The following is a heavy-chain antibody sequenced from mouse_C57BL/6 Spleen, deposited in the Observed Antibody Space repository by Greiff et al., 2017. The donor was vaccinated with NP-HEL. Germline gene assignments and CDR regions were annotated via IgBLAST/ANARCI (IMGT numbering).Heavy chain of an antibody. CDR1: GYTFTEYT. D-gene: IGHD1-1*01. Sequence: QVQLQQSGAELVKPGASVKLSCKASGYTFTEYTIHWVKQRSGQGLEWIGWFYPGSGSIKYNEKFKDKATLTADKSSSTVYMELSRLTSEDSAVYFCARHEEEAPGYYGSSYWYFDVWGTGTTVTVSS. CDR2: FYPGSGSI. V-gene: IGHV1-62-2*01. CDR3: ARHEEEAPGYYGSSYWYFDV. J-gene: IGHJ1*03.